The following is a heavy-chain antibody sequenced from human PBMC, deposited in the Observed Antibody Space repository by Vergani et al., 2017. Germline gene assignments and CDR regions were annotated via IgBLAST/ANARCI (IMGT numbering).Heavy chain of an antibody. V-gene: IGHV3-23*01. CDR2: ISSDGGST. D-gene: IGHD3-22*01. CDR3: AGPQGTSAYYYGGFDY. Sequence: EVQLLESGGGLVQPGGSLRLSCAASGFSFSTYAMTWVRQAPGKGLEWVSTISSDGGSTYSAYSVKGRFTISRDNSKNTLSLQMNSLTAEDTAIYYCAGPQGTSAYYYGGFDYWGQGILVTVSS. J-gene: IGHJ4*02. CDR1: GFSFSTYA.